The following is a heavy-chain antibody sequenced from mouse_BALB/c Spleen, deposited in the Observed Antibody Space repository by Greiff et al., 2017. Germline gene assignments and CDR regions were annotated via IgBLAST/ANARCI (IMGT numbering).Heavy chain of an antibody. CDR3: ARFYDYDRGWFAY. CDR2: IYPGDGDT. CDR1: GYAFSSYW. D-gene: IGHD2-4*01. V-gene: IGHV1-80*01. J-gene: IGHJ3*01. Sequence: QVQLKQSGAELVRPGSSVKISCKASGYAFSSYWMNWVKQRPGQGLEWIGQIYPGDGDTNYNGKFKGKATLTADKSSSTAYMQLSSLTSEDSAVYFCARFYDYDRGWFAYWGQGTLVTVSA.